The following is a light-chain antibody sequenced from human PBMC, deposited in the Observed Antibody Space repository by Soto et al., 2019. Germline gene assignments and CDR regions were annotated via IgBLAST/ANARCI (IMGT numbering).Light chain of an antibody. J-gene: IGLJ3*02. CDR2: RDN. CDR1: SSTIGSNT. Sequence: QSVLTQPPSASGTPGQRVTISCSGSSSTIGSNTVNWYQQLPGTAPKLLIYRDNHRPSGIPDRFSGSKSGTSASLDISGLQSGDEADYYCTAWDGSLNVRLFGGGTKLTVL. V-gene: IGLV1-44*01. CDR3: TAWDGSLNVRL.